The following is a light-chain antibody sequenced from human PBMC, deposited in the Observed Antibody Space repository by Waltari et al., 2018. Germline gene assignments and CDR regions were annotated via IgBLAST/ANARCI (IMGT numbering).Light chain of an antibody. Sequence: QSALTQPASVSGSPGQSITISCTGTTNDVGKYDLVSWYQQVPGTVPKLILYENNRRPSVISHRFVGSTAGNAASLTISGLQPEDEADYYCCSFASNRTWVFGGRTRLTV. CDR2: ENN. CDR3: CSFASNRTWV. V-gene: IGLV2-23*01. J-gene: IGLJ3*02. CDR1: TNDVGKYDL.